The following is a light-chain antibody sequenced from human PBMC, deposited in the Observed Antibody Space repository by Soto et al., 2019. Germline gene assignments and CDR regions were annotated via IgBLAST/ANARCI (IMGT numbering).Light chain of an antibody. Sequence: DIVMTQSPDSLAVSLGERATINCKSSQSVLFRSDYKNYLAWYQQKPGQPPKLLIYWASTRESGVPDRFSGSGSGTDFALTISSLQAEDVAVYYCQQYYTTPRTFGQGTKVEIK. CDR2: WAS. V-gene: IGKV4-1*01. CDR3: QQYYTTPRT. J-gene: IGKJ1*01. CDR1: QSVLFRSDYKNY.